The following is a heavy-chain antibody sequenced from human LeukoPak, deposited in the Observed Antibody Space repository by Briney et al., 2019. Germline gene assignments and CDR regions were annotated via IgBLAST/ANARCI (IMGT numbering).Heavy chain of an antibody. CDR2: IHTNGNT. Sequence: PSETLSLTCTVSSGSISSYYWSWIRQSPGMGPEWIAYIHTNGNTNYNPSLKSRVTVSLDTSKNQFSLKLSSVTAADTAVYYCAGLAAAATSITYHYFDVWGRGTLVTVSS. J-gene: IGHJ2*01. CDR3: AGLAAAATSITYHYFDV. D-gene: IGHD6-13*01. V-gene: IGHV4-4*09. CDR1: SGSISSYY.